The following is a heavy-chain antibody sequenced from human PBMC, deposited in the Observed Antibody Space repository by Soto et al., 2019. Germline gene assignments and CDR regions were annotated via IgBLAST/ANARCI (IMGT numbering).Heavy chain of an antibody. CDR2: ISAYNGNT. V-gene: IGHV1-18*01. J-gene: IGHJ5*02. D-gene: IGHD6-13*01. CDR1: GYTFTSYG. CDR3: AREDSSSWYTWRGWFDP. Sequence: QVQLVQSGAEVKKPGASVKVSCKASGYTFTSYGISWVRQAPGQGLEWMGWISAYNGNTNYAQKLQGRVTMTTDTYTSTAYMELRSLRSDDTAVYYCAREDSSSWYTWRGWFDPWGQGTLVTVSS.